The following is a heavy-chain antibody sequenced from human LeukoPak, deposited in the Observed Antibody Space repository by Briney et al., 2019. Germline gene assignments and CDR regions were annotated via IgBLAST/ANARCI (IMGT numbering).Heavy chain of an antibody. V-gene: IGHV3-7*01. D-gene: IGHD3-3*01. CDR2: IKQDGSEK. J-gene: IGHJ6*03. CDR1: GFTFSDYA. Sequence: GGSLRLSCAASGFTFSDYAMNWVRQAPGKGLEWVANIKQDGSEKYYVDSVKGGFTISIDNAKNSLYLQMNSLRAEDTAVYYCARVALYDYDFWSGYYVYYYYYYTDVWGKGTRSPSP. CDR3: ARVALYDYDFWSGYYVYYYYYYTDV.